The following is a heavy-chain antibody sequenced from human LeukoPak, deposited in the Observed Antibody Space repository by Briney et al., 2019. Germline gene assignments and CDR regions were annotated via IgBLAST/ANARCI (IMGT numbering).Heavy chain of an antibody. D-gene: IGHD6-13*01. J-gene: IGHJ6*03. V-gene: IGHV3-48*01. CDR3: ARDQGDSSWFLSYYYYMDV. CDR2: ISSSSSTI. CDR1: GFTFSSYS. Sequence: GGSLRLSCAASGFTFSSYSMNWVRQAPGKGLEWVSYISSSSSTIYYADSVKGRFTISRDNAKNSLYLQMNSLRAEDTAVYYCARDQGDSSWFLSYYYYMDVWGKGTTVTVSS.